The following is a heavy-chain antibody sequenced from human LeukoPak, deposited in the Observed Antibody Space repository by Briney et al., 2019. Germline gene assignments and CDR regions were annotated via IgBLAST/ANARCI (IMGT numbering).Heavy chain of an antibody. J-gene: IGHJ3*02. CDR1: GGSFSGYY. Sequence: SETLSLTCAVYGGSFSGYYWSWIRQPPGKGLEWIGEINHSGSTNYNPSLKSRVTISVDTSKNQFPLKLSSVTAADTAVYYCARGSVNYCSSTSCSGAFDIWGQGTMVTVSS. CDR3: ARGSVNYCSSTSCSGAFDI. V-gene: IGHV4-34*01. D-gene: IGHD2-2*01. CDR2: INHSGST.